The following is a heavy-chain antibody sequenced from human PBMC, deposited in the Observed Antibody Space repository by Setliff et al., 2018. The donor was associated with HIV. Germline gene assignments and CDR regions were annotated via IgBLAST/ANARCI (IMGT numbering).Heavy chain of an antibody. J-gene: IGHJ6*03. V-gene: IGHV4-34*01. CDR2: INHSGST. CDR3: ASRSSYVPLYYYYMDV. Sequence: KTSETLSLTCAVYGGSFSGYYWSWIRQPPGKGLEWIGEINHSGSTNYNPSLKSRVTISVDTSKNQFSLKLSSVTAADTAVYYCASRSSYVPLYYYYMDVWGKGTTVTVSS. CDR1: GGSFSGYY. D-gene: IGHD3-16*01.